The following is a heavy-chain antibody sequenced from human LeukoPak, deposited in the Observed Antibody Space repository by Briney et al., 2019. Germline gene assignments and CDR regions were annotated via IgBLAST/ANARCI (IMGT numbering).Heavy chain of an antibody. D-gene: IGHD3-9*01. CDR3: ARGYYDILTGYYQDDAFDI. CDR1: GFTFSSYA. J-gene: IGHJ3*02. CDR2: ISGSGGST. V-gene: IGHV3-23*01. Sequence: TGGSLRLSCAASGFTFSSYAMSWVRQAPGKGLEWVSAISGSGGSTYYADSVKGRFTISRDNSKNTLYLQMNSLRAEDTAVYYCARGYYDILTGYYQDDAFDIWGQGTMVTVSS.